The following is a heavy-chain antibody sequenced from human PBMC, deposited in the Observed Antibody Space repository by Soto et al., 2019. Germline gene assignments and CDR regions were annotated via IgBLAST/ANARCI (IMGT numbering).Heavy chain of an antibody. J-gene: IGHJ6*02. CDR2: VSHDGRKT. Sequence: QVQLVESGGGEVQPGTSLRLSCIASGFIFSNNGMHWVRQAPGKGLEWVALVSHDGRKTFYADSVKGRLTIYRDNSKNTVYLHMNNLRPEDTAVHRCARDLRQGASGATVYGMDVWGQGTTVTVSS. CDR1: GFIFSNNG. V-gene: IGHV3-30*03. D-gene: IGHD7-27*01. CDR3: ARDLRQGASGATVYGMDV.